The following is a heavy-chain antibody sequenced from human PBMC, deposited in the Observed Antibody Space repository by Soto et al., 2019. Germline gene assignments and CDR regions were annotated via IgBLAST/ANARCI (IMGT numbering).Heavy chain of an antibody. V-gene: IGHV1-18*01. J-gene: IGHJ6*02. Sequence: ASVKVSCKHSGYTFTNYGISWVRQAPGEGLEWMGWISAHNGNTDYAQKLQGRVTMTTDTSTSTAHMELKSLRSDDTAVYYCAGATCSGGSCYALSFYGMDVWGQGTTVTVSS. CDR1: GYTFTNYG. D-gene: IGHD2-15*01. CDR2: ISAHNGNT. CDR3: AGATCSGGSCYALSFYGMDV.